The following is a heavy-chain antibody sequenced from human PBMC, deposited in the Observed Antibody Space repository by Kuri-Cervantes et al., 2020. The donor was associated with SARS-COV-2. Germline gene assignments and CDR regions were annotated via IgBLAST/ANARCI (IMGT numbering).Heavy chain of an antibody. J-gene: IGHJ3*02. D-gene: IGHD2-15*01. V-gene: IGHV1-18*01. Sequence: ASAMVFCNAACYTFTSYYIIWVRQPPGQGLEWMGWIIAYDGNTNYTQKLQGRVTMTTDTSTSTDYMELRSMRSDDTTVYYCARTPNRREIGDCSGGSCSDAFDIWGPGTKVTVSS. CDR2: IIAYDGNT. CDR1: CYTFTSYY. CDR3: ARTPNRREIGDCSGGSCSDAFDI.